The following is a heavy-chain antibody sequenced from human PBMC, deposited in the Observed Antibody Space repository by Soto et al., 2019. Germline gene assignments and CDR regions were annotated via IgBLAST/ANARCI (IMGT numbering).Heavy chain of an antibody. Sequence: QITLKGSGPPLGKPPQPLTLTCTFSGFSLSTVGGGVGGIRRPPGKALEWLAPIYWDDDKRSSPSLKSRLTITKDTSKNQVVLTMTNMDPVDTATYYCAHRRSTYYYDSTFDPWGQGTLVTVSS. CDR1: GFSLSTVGGG. J-gene: IGHJ5*02. V-gene: IGHV2-5*02. CDR3: AHRRSTYYYDSTFDP. CDR2: IYWDDDK. D-gene: IGHD3-22*01.